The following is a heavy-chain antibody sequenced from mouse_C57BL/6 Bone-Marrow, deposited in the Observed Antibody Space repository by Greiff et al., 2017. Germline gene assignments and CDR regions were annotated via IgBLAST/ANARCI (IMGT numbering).Heavy chain of an antibody. V-gene: IGHV3-8*01. D-gene: IGHD1-1*01. Sequence: EVQLQESGPGLAKPSQTLSLTCSVTGYSITSDYWNWIRKFPGNKLEYMGYISYSGSTYYNPSLKSRISITRDTSKNQYYLQLNSVTTEDTATYYCARYAPLYYGSSQYYFDYWGQGTTLTVSS. CDR1: GYSITSDY. J-gene: IGHJ2*01. CDR2: ISYSGST. CDR3: ARYAPLYYGSSQYYFDY.